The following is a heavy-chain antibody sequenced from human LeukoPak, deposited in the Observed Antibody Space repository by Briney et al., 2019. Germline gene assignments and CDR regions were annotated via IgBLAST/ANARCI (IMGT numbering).Heavy chain of an antibody. V-gene: IGHV3-9*01. Sequence: GRSLRLSCAASGFTFDVYAMHWVRQAPGKGLEWVSGVNWNSGSIGYADSVKDRFTISRDNAKNSLYLQMNSLRAEDTALYYCAKVASYDFWTGYYDYWGQGTLVTVSS. CDR3: AKVASYDFWTGYYDY. CDR2: VNWNSGSI. J-gene: IGHJ4*02. CDR1: GFTFDVYA. D-gene: IGHD3-3*01.